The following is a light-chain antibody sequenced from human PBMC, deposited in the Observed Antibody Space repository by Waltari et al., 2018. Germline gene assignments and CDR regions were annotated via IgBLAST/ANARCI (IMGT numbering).Light chain of an antibody. Sequence: VMTQSPLSLPVTPGEPASIPCRSSQNLLHSNGYNYLDWYLQKPGQSPKLLIYMGANRASGVPDRFSGSGSGTDFTLKISRVEAEDVGVYYCMQPLQTPWTFGQGTKVEIK. CDR1: QNLLHSNGYNY. CDR3: MQPLQTPWT. J-gene: IGKJ1*01. CDR2: MGA. V-gene: IGKV2-28*01.